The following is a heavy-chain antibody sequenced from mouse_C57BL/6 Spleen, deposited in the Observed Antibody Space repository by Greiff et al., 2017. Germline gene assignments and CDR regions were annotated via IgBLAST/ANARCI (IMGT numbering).Heavy chain of an antibody. CDR2: IHPNSGST. CDR1: GYTFTSYW. Sequence: QVQLQQPGAELVKPGASVKLSCKASGYTFTSYWMHWVKQRPGQGLEWIGMIHPNSGSTNYNEKFKSKATLTVDKSSSTAYMQLSSLTSEDSAVYDCARWERVYDYDVGYWGQGTTLTVSS. D-gene: IGHD2-4*01. V-gene: IGHV1-64*01. J-gene: IGHJ2*01. CDR3: ARWERVYDYDVGY.